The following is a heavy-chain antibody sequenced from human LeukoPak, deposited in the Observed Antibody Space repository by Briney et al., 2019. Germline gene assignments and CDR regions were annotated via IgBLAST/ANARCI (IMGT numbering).Heavy chain of an antibody. CDR2: ISSNGGST. J-gene: IGHJ1*01. D-gene: IGHD6-19*01. Sequence: GGSLRLSCAASGFTFSSYAMHWVRQAPGKGLEYVSAISSNGGSTYYANSVKGRFTISRDNSKSTLYLQMGSLRVEDMAVYYCARVDAVAGNKCFQHWGQGTLVTVSS. CDR3: ARVDAVAGNKCFQH. CDR1: GFTFSSYA. V-gene: IGHV3-64*01.